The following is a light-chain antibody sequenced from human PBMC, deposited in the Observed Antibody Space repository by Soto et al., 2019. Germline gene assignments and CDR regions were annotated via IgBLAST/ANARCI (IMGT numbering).Light chain of an antibody. Sequence: EIVLTQSPGTLSLSPGERATLSCRASQSIDSAYLAWYQQKPGQAPRLFIYGASSRSAGIPDRFTGSGSGTDFTLTISKLEPEDFAVYYCQHYGRTLWTFGQGTKVEIK. V-gene: IGKV3-20*01. CDR2: GAS. CDR1: QSIDSAY. J-gene: IGKJ1*01. CDR3: QHYGRTLWT.